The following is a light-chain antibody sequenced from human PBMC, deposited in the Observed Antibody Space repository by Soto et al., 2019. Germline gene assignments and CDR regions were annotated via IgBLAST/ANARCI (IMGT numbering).Light chain of an antibody. Sequence: QSALTQPPSASGSPGESVTISCTGTSSDVGGYNYVSWYQQHPGKAPKLMISEVSKRPSGVPDRFPGYKSGNTASLTVSGLQAEDEAEYFCSSYAGGNNLVFGGGTKLTVL. V-gene: IGLV2-8*01. J-gene: IGLJ2*01. CDR3: SSYAGGNNLV. CDR2: EVS. CDR1: SSDVGGYNY.